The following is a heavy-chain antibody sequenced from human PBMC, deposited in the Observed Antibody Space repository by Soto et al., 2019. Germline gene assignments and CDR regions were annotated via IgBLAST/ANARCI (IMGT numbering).Heavy chain of an antibody. D-gene: IGHD3-16*01. V-gene: IGHV1-69*13. J-gene: IGHJ4*02. CDR2: IIPIVGTA. CDR1: GSTFSSYA. CDR3: ARDHVWGSEDYFDY. Sequence: SVKVSCKASGSTFSSYAISWVRQAPGQGLEWMGGIIPIVGTANYAQRFQGRVTITADASTSTLYMELSSLRFEDTAVYYCARDHVWGSEDYFDYWGQGTLVTVSS.